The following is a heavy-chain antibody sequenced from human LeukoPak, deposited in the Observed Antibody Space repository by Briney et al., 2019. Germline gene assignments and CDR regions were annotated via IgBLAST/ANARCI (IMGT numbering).Heavy chain of an antibody. CDR2: ISNDGSNK. Sequence: PGRSLRLSCAASGFTFSSYAMHWVRQAPGKGLEWVAVISNDGSNKYYADSVKGRFTISRDNSRNTLYLQMNSLRAEDSAVYYCAKGEYTYGPGSFDYWGQGTLVTVSS. CDR3: AKGEYTYGPGSFDY. V-gene: IGHV3-30*04. J-gene: IGHJ4*02. D-gene: IGHD3-10*01. CDR1: GFTFSSYA.